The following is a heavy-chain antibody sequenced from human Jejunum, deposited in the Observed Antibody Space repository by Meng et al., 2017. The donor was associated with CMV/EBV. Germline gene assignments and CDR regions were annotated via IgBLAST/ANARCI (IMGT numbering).Heavy chain of an antibody. V-gene: IGHV3-23*01. Sequence: GFTMSSSAMAWVRQAPGKGLEWVSTISRSGGRIYYADSVKGRFTSSRDDSKDTVSLHMNGLRADDTAVYYCAKDRDIWTRAFDIWGQGTVVTVSS. J-gene: IGHJ3*02. CDR3: AKDRDIWTRAFDI. CDR2: ISRSGGRI. D-gene: IGHD3/OR15-3a*01. CDR1: GFTMSSSA.